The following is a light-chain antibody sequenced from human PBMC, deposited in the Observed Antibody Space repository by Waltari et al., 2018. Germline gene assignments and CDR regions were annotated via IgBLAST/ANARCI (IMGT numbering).Light chain of an antibody. V-gene: IGKV4-1*01. CDR2: LES. CDR3: QQYYTSPLT. J-gene: IGKJ4*01. CDR1: ESLLYTSNNQNF. Sequence: DIVMTQSPESLAVSLGERVTITCRSSESLLYTSNNQNFLAWYQRKAGQPPKLLFYLESVRESGVPDRFSASGSGTDFILSISSLQAEDVAVYYCQQYYTSPLTFGGGTKVEIK.